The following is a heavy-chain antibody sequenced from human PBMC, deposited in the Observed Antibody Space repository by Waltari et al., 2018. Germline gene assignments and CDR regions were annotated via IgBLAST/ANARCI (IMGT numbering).Heavy chain of an antibody. J-gene: IGHJ6*02. CDR1: EFTCSSYA. V-gene: IGHV3-30*04. Sequence: QVQLVASGGGVVQPGRSLRLSCAASEFTCSSYAKHWVRQAPGKGLEWVSVISYNERNIYYVDSVKGRFTISRDNSKKMLYLQMNNLRAEDTAVYYCARDYCDRTNCHGMFVCVQGTTVIVSS. CDR3: ARDYCDRTNCHGMFV. CDR2: ISYNERNI. D-gene: IGHD3-22*01.